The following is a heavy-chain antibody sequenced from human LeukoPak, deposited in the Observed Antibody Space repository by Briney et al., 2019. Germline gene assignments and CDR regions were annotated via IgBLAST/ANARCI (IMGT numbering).Heavy chain of an antibody. CDR1: GGSISSYY. D-gene: IGHD3-3*01. V-gene: IGHV4-59*01. Sequence: SETLSLTCTVSGGSISSYYWSWIRQPPGKGLEWIGYIYYSGSTNHNPSLKSRVTISVDTSKNQFSLKLSSVTAADTAVYYCARGGAIFGVVTLKYWGQGTLVTVSS. CDR2: IYYSGST. CDR3: ARGGAIFGVVTLKY. J-gene: IGHJ4*02.